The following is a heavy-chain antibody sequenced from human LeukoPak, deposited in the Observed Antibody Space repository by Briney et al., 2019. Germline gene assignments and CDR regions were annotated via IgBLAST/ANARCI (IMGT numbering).Heavy chain of an antibody. CDR3: AREEYSSGWYYFDY. J-gene: IGHJ4*02. V-gene: IGHV3-21*01. CDR2: ISSSSSYI. Sequence: PGGSLRLSCAASGFTFSSYSMNWVRQAPGKGLEWVSSISSSSSYIYYADSVKGRFTISRDNAKNSLYPQMNSLRAEDTAVYYCAREEYSSGWYYFDYWGQGTLVTVSS. CDR1: GFTFSSYS. D-gene: IGHD6-19*01.